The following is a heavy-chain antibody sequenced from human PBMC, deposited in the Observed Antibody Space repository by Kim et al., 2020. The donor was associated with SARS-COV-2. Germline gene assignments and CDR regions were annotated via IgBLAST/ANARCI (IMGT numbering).Heavy chain of an antibody. J-gene: IGHJ4*02. V-gene: IGHV4-59*01. CDR2: IYNGGTT. Sequence: SETLSLTCTVSGGSISSYYWSWIRQPPGRGLEWIAFIYNGGTTKYNASLMSRVTMSLDTSKNQISLHLSSVTAADTAVYYCLSRSPRGGYWGQANLVTVS. CDR1: GGSISSYY. D-gene: IGHD3-16*01. CDR3: LSRSPRGGY.